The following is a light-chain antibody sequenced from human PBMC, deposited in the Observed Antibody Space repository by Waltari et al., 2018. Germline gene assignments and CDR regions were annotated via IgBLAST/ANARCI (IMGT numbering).Light chain of an antibody. CDR3: QQRASWPNT. CDR1: QSVSNY. V-gene: IGKV3-11*01. CDR2: GTY. J-gene: IGKJ2*01. Sequence: EIVLTQSPATLSLSPGVGATLSCRASQSVSNYLAWYQQKPGQAPRLLIYGTYNRATGIPARFSGSGSGTDFTLTISSLEPEDFAVYYCQQRASWPNTFGQGTKLEIK.